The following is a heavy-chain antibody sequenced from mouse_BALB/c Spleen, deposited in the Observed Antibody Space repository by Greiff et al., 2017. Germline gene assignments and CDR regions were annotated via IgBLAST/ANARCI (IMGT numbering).Heavy chain of an antibody. CDR3: AGGRPFAY. J-gene: IGHJ3*01. CDR2: IDPANGNT. Sequence: VQLQQSGAELVKPGASVKLSCTASGFNIKDTYMHWVKQRPEQGLEWIGRIDPANGNTKYDPKFQGKATITADTSSNTAYLQLSSLTSEDTAVYYCAGGRPFAYWGQGTLVTVSA. D-gene: IGHD2-12*01. V-gene: IGHV14-3*02. CDR1: GFNIKDTY.